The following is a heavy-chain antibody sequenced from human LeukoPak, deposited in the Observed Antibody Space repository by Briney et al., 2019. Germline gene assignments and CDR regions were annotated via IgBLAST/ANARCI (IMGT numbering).Heavy chain of an antibody. D-gene: IGHD6-13*01. CDR3: ARARGPGIAAAGPKKNYYYYMDV. J-gene: IGHJ6*03. V-gene: IGHV1-18*01. CDR1: GYTFTSYG. Sequence: GASVKVSCKASGYTFTSYGISWVRQAPGQGLEWMGWISAYNGNTNYAQKLQGRVTMTTDTSTSTAYMELRSLRSDDTAVYYCARARGPGIAAAGPKKNYYYYMDVWGKGTTVTVSS. CDR2: ISAYNGNT.